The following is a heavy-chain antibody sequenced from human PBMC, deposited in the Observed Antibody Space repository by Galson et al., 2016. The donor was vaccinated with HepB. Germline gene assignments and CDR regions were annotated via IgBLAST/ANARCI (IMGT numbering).Heavy chain of an antibody. J-gene: IGHJ3*02. CDR3: ARGSSAAVAGSGAFDI. CDR2: INFDGGMT. V-gene: IGHV3-74*03. CDR1: GLTFSNSW. Sequence: SLRLSCAVSGLTFSNSWVHWVRQVPGKGLVWVSSINFDGGMTKYADAVKGRITISRDNAKNTVYLQMNSLRAGDTALYFCARGSSAAVAGSGAFDIWGHGTMVTVSS. D-gene: IGHD6-19*01.